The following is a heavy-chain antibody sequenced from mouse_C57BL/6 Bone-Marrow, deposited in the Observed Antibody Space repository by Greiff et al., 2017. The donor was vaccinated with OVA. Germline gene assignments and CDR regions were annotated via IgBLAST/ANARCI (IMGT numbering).Heavy chain of an antibody. Sequence: EVMLVESGGGLVKPGGSLKLSCAASGFTFSSYAMSWVRQTPEKRLEWVATISDGGSYTDYPDNVKGRFTISRDNAKNNLYLQMSHLKSEDTAMYYCARSNYLYAMDYWGQGTSVTVSS. CDR1: GFTFSSYA. D-gene: IGHD2-5*01. V-gene: IGHV5-4*03. CDR3: ARSNYLYAMDY. CDR2: ISDGGSYT. J-gene: IGHJ4*01.